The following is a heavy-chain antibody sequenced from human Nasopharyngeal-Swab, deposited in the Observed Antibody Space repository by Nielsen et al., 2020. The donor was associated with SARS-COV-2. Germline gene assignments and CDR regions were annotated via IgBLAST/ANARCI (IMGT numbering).Heavy chain of an antibody. J-gene: IGHJ4*02. CDR1: GDSISNNNYY. CDR2: IDWDDDK. V-gene: IGHV2-70*18. Sequence: TLSLTCTISGDSISNNNYYWGWIRQPPGNALEWLALIDWDDDKYYSTSLKTRLTISKDTSKNQVVLTMTNMDPVDTATYYCARIRYDILTGYYIGFDYWGQGTLVTVSS. D-gene: IGHD3-9*01. CDR3: ARIRYDILTGYYIGFDY.